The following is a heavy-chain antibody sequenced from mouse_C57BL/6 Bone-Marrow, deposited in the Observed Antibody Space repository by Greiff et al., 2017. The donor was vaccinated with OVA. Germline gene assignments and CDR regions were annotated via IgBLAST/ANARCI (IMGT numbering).Heavy chain of an antibody. CDR1: GYTFTSYW. CDR2: IYPGSGST. CDR3: ERSNLYYGSRAPFDY. J-gene: IGHJ2*01. V-gene: IGHV1-55*01. D-gene: IGHD1-1*01. Sequence: QVQLQQPGAELVKPGASVKMSCKASGYTFTSYWITWVKQRPGQGLEWIGDIYPGSGSTNYNEKFKSKATLTVDTSSSTAYMQLSSLTSEDSAVYYCERSNLYYGSRAPFDYWGKGTTLTVSS.